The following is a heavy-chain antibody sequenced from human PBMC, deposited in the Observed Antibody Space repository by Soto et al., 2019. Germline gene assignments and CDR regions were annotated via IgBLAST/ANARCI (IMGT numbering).Heavy chain of an antibody. CDR3: ARCSGGSYNTYYFYYGIDV. J-gene: IGHJ6*02. V-gene: IGHV1-18*01. CDR1: GYTFTSYG. Sequence: GASVKVSCKASGYTFTSYGISWVRQAPGQGLDWMGWIIAYNGNTKYAQDLQGRVTITTDTSTSTAYMELRSLRSDDTAVYYCARCSGGSYNTYYFYYGIDVWGQGTMVTVSS. D-gene: IGHD2-15*01. CDR2: IIAYNGNT.